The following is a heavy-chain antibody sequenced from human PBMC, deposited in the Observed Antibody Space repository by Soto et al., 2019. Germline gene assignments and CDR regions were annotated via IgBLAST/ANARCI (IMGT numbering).Heavy chain of an antibody. D-gene: IGHD4-17*01. CDR3: ARDGAATVTTDVAFDI. J-gene: IGHJ3*02. V-gene: IGHV3-21*01. Sequence: LRLSCAASGFTFSSYSMNWVRQAPVKGLEWVSSISSSSSYIYYADSVKGRFTISRDNAKNSLYLQMNSLRAEDTAVYYCARDGAATVTTDVAFDIWGQGTMVTVSS. CDR1: GFTFSSYS. CDR2: ISSSSSYI.